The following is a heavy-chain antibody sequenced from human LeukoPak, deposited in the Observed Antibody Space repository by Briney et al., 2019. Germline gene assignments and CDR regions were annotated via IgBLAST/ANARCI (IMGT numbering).Heavy chain of an antibody. CDR1: GFTFSSFG. Sequence: GGSLRLSCAASGFTFSSFGMNWVRQAPGKGLEWVSSISSSSSYIYYADSVKGRFTISRDNAKNSLYLQMNSLRAEDTAVYYCATSYYYGSGSLPEGYWGQGTLVTVSS. V-gene: IGHV3-21*01. CDR3: ATSYYYGSGSLPEGY. CDR2: ISSSSSYI. J-gene: IGHJ4*02. D-gene: IGHD3-10*01.